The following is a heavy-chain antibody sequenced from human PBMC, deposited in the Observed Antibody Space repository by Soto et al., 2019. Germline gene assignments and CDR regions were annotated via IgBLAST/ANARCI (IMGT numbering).Heavy chain of an antibody. D-gene: IGHD1-26*01. CDR2: IDHSGST. CDR1: GGSFSSYY. J-gene: IGHJ4*02. CDR3: ARVRWDQPWVFDY. Sequence: SETLSLTCAVYGGSFSSYYWSWIRQPPGKGLEWIGEIDHSGSTNYNPSLKSRVTISVDTSKNQFSLKLTSVTAADTAVYYCARVRWDQPWVFDYWGQGTLVTVSS. V-gene: IGHV4-34*01.